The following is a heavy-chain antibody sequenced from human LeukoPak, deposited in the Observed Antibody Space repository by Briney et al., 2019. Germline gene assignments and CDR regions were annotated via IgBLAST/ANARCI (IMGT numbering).Heavy chain of an antibody. J-gene: IGHJ4*02. CDR2: ISSSSSYI. CDR1: GFTFSSYS. D-gene: IGHD4-23*01. CDR3: ARGGGGNYYFDY. V-gene: IGHV3-21*01. Sequence: GGSLRLSCAASGFTFSSYSMNCVRQAPGKGLEWVSSISSSSSYIYYADPVKGRFTTSRDNAKNSLYLQMNSLRAEDTAVYYCARGGGGNYYFDYWGQGTLVTVSS.